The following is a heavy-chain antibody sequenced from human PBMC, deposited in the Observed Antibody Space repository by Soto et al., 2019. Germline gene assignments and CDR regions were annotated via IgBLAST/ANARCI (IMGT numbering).Heavy chain of an antibody. CDR1: GFTFSSYA. Sequence: QVQLVESGGGVVQPGRSLRLSCAASGFTFSSYAMHWVRQAPGKGLEWVAVISYDGSNKYYADSVKGRFTISRDNSKNTLYLQMNSLRAEDTAVYYCARGSTTVTIYFQHWGQVTLVTVSS. D-gene: IGHD4-17*01. J-gene: IGHJ1*01. V-gene: IGHV3-30-3*01. CDR2: ISYDGSNK. CDR3: ARGSTTVTIYFQH.